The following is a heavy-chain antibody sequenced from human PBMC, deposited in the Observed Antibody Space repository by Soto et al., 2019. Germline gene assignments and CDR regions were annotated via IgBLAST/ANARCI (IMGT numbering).Heavy chain of an antibody. Sequence: ASVKVSCKASGYTFTSYDIHWMRQATGQGLEWMGWMNPNSGYTDYAQKFQGRVTLTRDTSASAVYMELSSLRSEDTAVYYCARYYDYYHGMDVWGQGTTVTV. CDR2: MNPNSGYT. CDR1: GYTFTSYD. CDR3: ARYYDYYHGMDV. J-gene: IGHJ6*02. V-gene: IGHV1-8*01.